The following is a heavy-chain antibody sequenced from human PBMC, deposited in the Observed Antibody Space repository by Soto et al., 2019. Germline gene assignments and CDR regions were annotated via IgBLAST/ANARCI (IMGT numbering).Heavy chain of an antibody. V-gene: IGHV4-34*01. J-gene: IGHJ1*01. CDR2: INHSGST. CDR3: ARGLGYYGSGSYGYFQH. Sequence: QVQLQQWGAGLLKPSETLSLTCAVYGGSFSGYYWSWIRQPPGKGLEWIGEINHSGSTNYNPSLKRRVTISVDTSKNPFSLKLRSVTAADTAVYYCARGLGYYGSGSYGYFQHWGQGTLVTVSS. D-gene: IGHD3-10*01. CDR1: GGSFSGYY.